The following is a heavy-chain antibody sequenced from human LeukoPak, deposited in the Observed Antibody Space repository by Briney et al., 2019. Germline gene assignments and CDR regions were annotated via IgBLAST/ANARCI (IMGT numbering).Heavy chain of an antibody. D-gene: IGHD3-3*01. V-gene: IGHV1-69*01. J-gene: IGHJ4*02. Sequence: ASVKVSCKPSGGTFSSYAISLVRQAPGQGLEWMGGIIPIFGTANYAQKFQGRVTITADESTSTAYMELSSLRSEDTAVYYCARYDFWSGYYFKASRGYYFDYWGQGTLVTVSS. CDR3: ARYDFWSGYYFKASRGYYFDY. CDR1: GGTFSSYA. CDR2: IIPIFGTA.